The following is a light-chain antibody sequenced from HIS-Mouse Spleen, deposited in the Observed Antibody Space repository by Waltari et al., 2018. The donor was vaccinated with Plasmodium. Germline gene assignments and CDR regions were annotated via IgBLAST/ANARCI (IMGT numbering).Light chain of an antibody. CDR2: DAS. V-gene: IGKV1-33*01. CDR1: QDISNY. Sequence: DIQMTQSPSSLSASVGDRVTITCQASQDISNYLNWYQQKPGKAPKLLIYDASNLETGVPSRFSVSGSWTDFTFTISSLQPEDIATYYCQQYDNLPPLFTFGPGTKVDIK. J-gene: IGKJ3*01. CDR3: QQYDNLPPLFT.